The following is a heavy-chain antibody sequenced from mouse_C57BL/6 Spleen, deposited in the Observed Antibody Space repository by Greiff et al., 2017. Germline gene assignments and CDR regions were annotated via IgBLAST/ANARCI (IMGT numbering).Heavy chain of an antibody. V-gene: IGHV3-6*01. J-gene: IGHJ4*01. CDR2: ISYDGSN. Sequence: EVKLVESGPGLVKPSQSLSLTCSVTGYSITSGYYWNWIRQFPGNKLEWMGYISYDGSNNYNPSLKNRISITRDTSKNQFFLKLNSVTTEDTATYYCARKGYAMDDWGQGTSVTVSS. CDR1: GYSITSGYY. CDR3: ARKGYAMDD.